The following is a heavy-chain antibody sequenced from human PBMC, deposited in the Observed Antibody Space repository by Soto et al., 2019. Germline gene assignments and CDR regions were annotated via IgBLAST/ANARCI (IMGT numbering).Heavy chain of an antibody. CDR2: IYYSGST. D-gene: IGHD3-10*01. J-gene: IGHJ4*02. Sequence: LSLTRPVSGCSVSSGSYYWSWIRQPPGKGLEWIGYIYYSGSTNYNPSLKSRVTISVDTSKNQFSLKLSSVTAADTAVYYCAREPLDYYRSGCWLWGQGTLVT. CDR3: AREPLDYYRSGCWL. CDR1: GCSVSSGSYY. V-gene: IGHV4-61*01.